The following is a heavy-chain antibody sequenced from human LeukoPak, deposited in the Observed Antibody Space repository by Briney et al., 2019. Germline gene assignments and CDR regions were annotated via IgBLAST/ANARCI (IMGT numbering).Heavy chain of an antibody. J-gene: IGHJ4*02. D-gene: IGHD6-13*01. CDR1: GGSISSGDYY. V-gene: IGHV4-30-4*01. CDR3: ARVQQGYFDY. CDR2: IYYSGST. Sequence: SETLSLTCTVSGGSISSGDYYWSWIRQPPGMGLEWIGYIYYSGSTYYNPSLKSRVTISVDTSKNQFSLKLSSVTAADTAVYYCARVQQGYFDYWGQGTLVTVSS.